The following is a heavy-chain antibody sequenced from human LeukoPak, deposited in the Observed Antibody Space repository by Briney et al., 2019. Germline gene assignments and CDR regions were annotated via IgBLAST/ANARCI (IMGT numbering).Heavy chain of an antibody. CDR2: FDPEDGET. V-gene: IGHV1-24*01. CDR1: GYTLTELS. Sequence: ASVKVSCKVSGYTLTELSMHWVRQAPGKGLEWMGGFDPEDGETIYAQKFQGTVTMTTDTSTDTAYMELSSLRSEDTAVYYCATEGYSSGWNYYYYGMDVWGQGTTVTVSS. J-gene: IGHJ6*02. CDR3: ATEGYSSGWNYYYYGMDV. D-gene: IGHD6-19*01.